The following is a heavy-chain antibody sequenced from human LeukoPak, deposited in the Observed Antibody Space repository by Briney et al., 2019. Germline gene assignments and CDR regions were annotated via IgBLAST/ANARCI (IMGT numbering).Heavy chain of an antibody. CDR3: ARGSIDWQAVAFDC. D-gene: IGHD2-21*01. CDR1: GFTFDDYA. Sequence: GGSLRLSCAASGFTFDDYAMHWVRQAPGQGLEWVSGLSWNSGSIGYADSVKGRFTISRDNAKNSLYLQTNSLRTEDTAVYYCARGSIDWQAVAFDCWGQGTLVTVSS. CDR2: LSWNSGSI. V-gene: IGHV3-9*01. J-gene: IGHJ4*02.